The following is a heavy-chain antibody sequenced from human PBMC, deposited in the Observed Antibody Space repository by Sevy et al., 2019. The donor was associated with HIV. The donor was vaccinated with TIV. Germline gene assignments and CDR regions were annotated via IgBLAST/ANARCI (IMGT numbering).Heavy chain of an antibody. J-gene: IGHJ4*02. CDR1: GFTFSSYS. D-gene: IGHD3-22*01. CDR3: ARTGPTGYYYDSSGSDY. V-gene: IGHV3-48*01. CDR2: ISSGSSTI. Sequence: GGSLRLSCAASGFTFSSYSMNWVRQAPGKGLEWVSYISSGSSTIYYADSVKGRFTISRDNAKNSLYLQMNSLRAEDTAVYYCARTGPTGYYYDSSGSDYWGQGTLVTVSS.